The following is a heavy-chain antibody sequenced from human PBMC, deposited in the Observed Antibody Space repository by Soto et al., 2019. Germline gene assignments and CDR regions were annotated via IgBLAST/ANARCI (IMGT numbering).Heavy chain of an antibody. J-gene: IGHJ6*02. D-gene: IGHD5-18*01. CDR2: IYYNGNA. CDR1: GGSISTYY. Sequence: TLSLTCTVSGGSISTYYWTWIRQPPGKGLEWIGYIYYNGNANYNPSLKSRVTISVDTSKNQFSLNLSSVTAADTAVYYCAREDTYYGMDVWGQGTTVTVSS. CDR3: AREDTYYGMDV. V-gene: IGHV4-59*01.